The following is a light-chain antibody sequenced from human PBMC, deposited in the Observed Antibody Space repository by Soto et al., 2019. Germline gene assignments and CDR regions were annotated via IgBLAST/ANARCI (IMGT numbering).Light chain of an antibody. J-gene: IGLJ1*01. CDR2: DVS. V-gene: IGLV2-11*01. CDR3: SSYAGNKVYV. Sequence: QSALTQPRSLSGSPGQSVTISCTGTSSDVDAYKFVSWYQLHPGKVPKLIIYDVSERPSGVPDRFSGSKSGNTASLTISGLQADDEADYYCSSYAGNKVYVFGTGTKVTVL. CDR1: SSDVDAYKF.